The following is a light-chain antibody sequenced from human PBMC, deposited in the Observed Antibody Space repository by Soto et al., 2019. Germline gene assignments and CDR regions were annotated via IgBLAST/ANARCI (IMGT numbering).Light chain of an antibody. CDR2: GAS. CDR1: QSVASN. V-gene: IGKV3-15*01. J-gene: IGKJ2*01. CDR3: QQYHNWPPKYT. Sequence: EIVMTQSPASLSVSPGDGATLSCRASQSVASNVAWYQQKPGQGPRLLIHGASTRAVGVPARFSGSGSGTDFTLTISRLQSEDFSVYYCQQYHNWPPKYTFGQGTKLQIK.